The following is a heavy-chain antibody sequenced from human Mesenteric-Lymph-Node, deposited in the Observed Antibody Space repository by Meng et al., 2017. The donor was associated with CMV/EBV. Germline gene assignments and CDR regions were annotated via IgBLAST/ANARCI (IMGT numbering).Heavy chain of an antibody. CDR3: ARDFPSFDY. CDR1: GFAFSRYC. V-gene: IGHV3-74*01. CDR2: ISGDGRST. J-gene: IGHJ4*02. D-gene: IGHD2/OR15-2a*01. Sequence: LTLSCAASGFAFSRYCMHWVRQAPGKGLEWVSRISGDGRSTAYADSGKGRFTISRDNAKNTLYLQMNSLRAEDTAMYYCARDFPSFDYWGQGTLVTVSS.